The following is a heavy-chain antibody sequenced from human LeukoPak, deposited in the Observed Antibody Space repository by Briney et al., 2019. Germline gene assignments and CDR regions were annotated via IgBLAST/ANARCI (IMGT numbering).Heavy chain of an antibody. Sequence: ASVKVSCKASGYTFTGYYMHWVRQAPRQGLEWMGWINPNSGGTNYAQKFQGRVTMTRDTSISTAYMELSRLRSDDTAVYYGARDTRDIVVVPAASDYWGQGTLVTVSS. D-gene: IGHD2-2*01. CDR3: ARDTRDIVVVPAASDY. CDR1: GYTFTGYY. V-gene: IGHV1-2*02. J-gene: IGHJ4*02. CDR2: INPNSGGT.